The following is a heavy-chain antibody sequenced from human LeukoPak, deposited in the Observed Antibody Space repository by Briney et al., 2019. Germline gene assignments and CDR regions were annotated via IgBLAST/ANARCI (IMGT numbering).Heavy chain of an antibody. V-gene: IGHV1-2*02. D-gene: IGHD3-3*01. CDR2: LNPNSGDT. Sequence: ASVKVSCKASGYTFTDYYVHWVRQAPGQGLEWMGWLNPNSGDTNYAQKFQGRVTMTRDTSISTAYMELSRLRSDDTAVYYCARPAYYDFWTSLSDDYYYGMDVWGQGTTVTVSS. J-gene: IGHJ6*02. CDR1: GYTFTDYY. CDR3: ARPAYYDFWTSLSDDYYYGMDV.